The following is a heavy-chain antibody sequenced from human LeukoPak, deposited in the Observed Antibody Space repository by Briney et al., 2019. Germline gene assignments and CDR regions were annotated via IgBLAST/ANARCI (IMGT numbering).Heavy chain of an antibody. Sequence: GGSLRLACAASGFTFSSYTMHWVRQAPGKGLEWVSYVDGSGTTVYYADAVRGRFTISRDNAKNSLYLQMNSLRAEDTAVYYCVRLYDYWGQGTLVTVSS. D-gene: IGHD6-19*01. CDR3: VRLYDY. CDR2: VDGSGTTV. V-gene: IGHV3-48*03. CDR1: GFTFSSYT. J-gene: IGHJ4*02.